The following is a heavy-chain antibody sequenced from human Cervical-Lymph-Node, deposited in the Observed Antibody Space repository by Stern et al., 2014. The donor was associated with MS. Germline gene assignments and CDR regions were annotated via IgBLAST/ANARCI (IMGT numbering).Heavy chain of an antibody. J-gene: IGHJ6*02. CDR2: INPRGGRT. CDR3: AIIEGWNGMDV. V-gene: IGHV1-46*01. Sequence: EQLVESGAEVKKPGASVRLSCKASGYNFTTYYMHWVRQAPGQGLEWMGIINPRGGRTSYAQKFLGRVIMTRDTSTSTVYMELSSLRSEDTAVYYCAIIEGWNGMDVWGQGTTVIASS. D-gene: IGHD1-26*01. CDR1: GYNFTTYY.